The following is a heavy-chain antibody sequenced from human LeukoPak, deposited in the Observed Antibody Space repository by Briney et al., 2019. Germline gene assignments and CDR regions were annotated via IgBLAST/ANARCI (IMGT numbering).Heavy chain of an antibody. J-gene: IGHJ4*02. V-gene: IGHV4-39*01. Sequence: PSETLSLTCTVSGGSISSSSYYWGWIRQPPGKGLERIGSIYYSGSTYYNPSLKSRVTISVDTSKNQFSLKLSSVTAADTAVYYCARQGYSYGWIFDYWGQGTLVTVSS. D-gene: IGHD5-18*01. CDR2: IYYSGST. CDR1: GGSISSSSYY. CDR3: ARQGYSYGWIFDY.